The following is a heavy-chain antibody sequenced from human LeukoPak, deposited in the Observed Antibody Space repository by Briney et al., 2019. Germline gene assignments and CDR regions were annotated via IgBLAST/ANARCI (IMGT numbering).Heavy chain of an antibody. V-gene: IGHV3-48*03. D-gene: IGHD6-13*01. J-gene: IGHJ4*02. CDR1: GLTVSDFE. Sequence: PGGSLRLSCAVSGLTVSDFEMNRVRQTPGKGLEWVSYISDHGKSRNYVDSVKGRFAISRDNAKNSLYLQMNSLRVEDTAVYFCARARIAAPLLDYWGQGSLVTVSS. CDR3: ARARIAAPLLDY. CDR2: ISDHGKSR.